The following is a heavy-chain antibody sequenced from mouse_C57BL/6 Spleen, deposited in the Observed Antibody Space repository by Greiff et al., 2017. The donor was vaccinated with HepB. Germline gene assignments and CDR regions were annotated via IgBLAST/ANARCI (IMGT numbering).Heavy chain of an antibody. CDR3: ARALYDYWYFDV. Sequence: VQLHQSGPELVKPGASVKISCKASGYAFSSSWMNWVKQRPGKGLEWIGRIYPGDGDTNYNGKFKGKATLTADKSSSTAYMQLSSLTSEDSAVYFCARALYDYWYFDVWGTGTTVTVSS. V-gene: IGHV1-82*01. J-gene: IGHJ1*03. CDR1: GYAFSSSW. CDR2: IYPGDGDT. D-gene: IGHD2-3*01.